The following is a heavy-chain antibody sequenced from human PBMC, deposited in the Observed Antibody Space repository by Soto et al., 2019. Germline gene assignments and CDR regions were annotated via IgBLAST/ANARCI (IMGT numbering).Heavy chain of an antibody. D-gene: IGHD2-21*01. CDR1: GGTFSSYA. CDR3: ARDFLGDSGY. J-gene: IGHJ4*02. Sequence: VASVKVSCKASGGTFSSYAISWVRQAPGQGLEWMGGIIPIFGTANYAQKFQGRVTITADKSTSTAYMELSSLRSEDTAVYYCARDFLGDSGYWGQGTLVTVSS. CDR2: IIPIFGTA. V-gene: IGHV1-69*06.